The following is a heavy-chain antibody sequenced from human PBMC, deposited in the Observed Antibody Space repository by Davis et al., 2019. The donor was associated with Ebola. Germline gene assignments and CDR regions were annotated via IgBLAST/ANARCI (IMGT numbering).Heavy chain of an antibody. CDR2: ISGSGGST. CDR3: VRIYYYYYGMDV. J-gene: IGHJ6*02. V-gene: IGHV3-23*01. Sequence: GGSLRLSCAASGFTFSSYSMNWVRQAPGKGLEWVSAISGSGGSTYYADSVKGRFTISRDNSKNTLYLQMNSLRAEDTAVYYCVRIYYYYYGMDVWGQGTTVTVSS. CDR1: GFTFSSYS.